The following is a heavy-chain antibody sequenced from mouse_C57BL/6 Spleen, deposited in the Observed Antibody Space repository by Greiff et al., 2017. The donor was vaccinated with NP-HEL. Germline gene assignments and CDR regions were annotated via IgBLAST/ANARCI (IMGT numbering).Heavy chain of an antibody. V-gene: IGHV1-52*01. CDR3: ASDHYDDAMDY. CDR1: GYTFTSYW. D-gene: IGHD1-2*01. Sequence: QVQLKQPGAELVRPGSSVKLSCKASGYTFTSYWMHWVKQRPIQGLEWIGNIDPSDSETHYNQKFKDKATLTVDKSSSTAYMQLSSLTSEDSAVYYCASDHYDDAMDYWGQGTSVTVSS. CDR2: IDPSDSET. J-gene: IGHJ4*01.